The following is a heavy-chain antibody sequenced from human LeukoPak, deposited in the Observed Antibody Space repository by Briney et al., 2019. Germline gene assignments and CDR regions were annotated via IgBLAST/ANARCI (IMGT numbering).Heavy chain of an antibody. CDR3: ARPAEGAVADFFDY. CDR2: IYPVDSDT. V-gene: IGHV5-51*01. CDR1: GYSFTVYW. J-gene: IGHJ4*02. D-gene: IGHD6-19*01. Sequence: GESLKIPCLGSGYSFTVYWSGGVRQIPGKGREWMGIIYPVDSDTRYSPSFQDQVTISADKSISTAYLQWSRLKASDTAMYYCARPAEGAVADFFDYWGQGTLVTVSS.